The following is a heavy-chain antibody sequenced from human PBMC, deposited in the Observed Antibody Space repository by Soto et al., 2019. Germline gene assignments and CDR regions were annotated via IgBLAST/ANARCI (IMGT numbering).Heavy chain of an antibody. CDR1: GYTFTSYG. D-gene: IGHD3-3*01. CDR2: ISAYNGNT. V-gene: IGHV1-18*01. Sequence: GASVKVSCKASGYTFTSYGISWVRQAPGQGLEWMGWISAYNGNTNYAQKLQGRVTMTTDTSTSTAYMELRSLRSDDTAVYYCARDSQLSPYDFWSGYYPFDYWGQGTLVTVSS. CDR3: ARDSQLSPYDFWSGYYPFDY. J-gene: IGHJ4*02.